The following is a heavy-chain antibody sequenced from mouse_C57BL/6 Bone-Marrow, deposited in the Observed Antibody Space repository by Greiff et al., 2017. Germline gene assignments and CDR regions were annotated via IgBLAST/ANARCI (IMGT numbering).Heavy chain of an antibody. V-gene: IGHV1-81*01. CDR3: ARWGLLRSWYFDY. CDR2: IYPRSGNT. CDR1: GYTFTSYG. Sequence: QVHVKQSGAELARPGASVKLSCKASGYTFTSYGISWVKQRTGQGLEWIGEIYPRSGNTYYNEKFKGKATLTADKSSSTAYMELRSLTSEDSAVYFCARWGLLRSWYFDYWGQGTTLTVSS. J-gene: IGHJ2*01. D-gene: IGHD1-1*01.